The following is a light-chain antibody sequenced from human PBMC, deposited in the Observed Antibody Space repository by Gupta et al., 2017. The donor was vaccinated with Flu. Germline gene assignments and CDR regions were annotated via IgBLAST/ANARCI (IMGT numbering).Light chain of an antibody. CDR2: KAS. J-gene: IGKJ1*01. CDR3: QQDRSSPWT. V-gene: IGKV1-5*03. CDR1: QTIDSW. Sequence: PSTLSASVVDRVTITCRASQTIDSWLAWYQKKPGRAPKSLIYKASSLETGVPSRFSGSGSWTEFILTISSLQPDDFATYYCQQDRSSPWTFGQGTKVEIK.